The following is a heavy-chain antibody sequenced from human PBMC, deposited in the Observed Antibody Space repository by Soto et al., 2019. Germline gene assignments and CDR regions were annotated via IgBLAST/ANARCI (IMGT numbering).Heavy chain of an antibody. CDR2: ISGSGGST. D-gene: IGHD3-22*01. J-gene: IGHJ6*02. V-gene: IGHV3-23*01. CDR1: GFTFSSYA. Sequence: GGSLRLSCAASGFTFSSYAMSWVRQAPGKGLEWVSAISGSGGSTYYADSVKGRFTISRDNSKNTLYLQMNSLRAEDTAVYYCAKSSRPDDYYDSSGYYHYYYGMDVWGQGTTVTVSS. CDR3: AKSSRPDDYYDSSGYYHYYYGMDV.